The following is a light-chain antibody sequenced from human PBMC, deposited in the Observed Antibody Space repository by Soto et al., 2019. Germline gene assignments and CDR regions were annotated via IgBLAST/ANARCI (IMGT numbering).Light chain of an antibody. Sequence: DIPLTQSRSTLSASVGDRVPITCRASQSIDTWLAWHQQKPGKAPKLLISKASSLESGVPSRFSGSGSGTEFTLTISSLQPDDFATYYCQQYNSYPWTFGQGTKVDIK. CDR1: QSIDTW. J-gene: IGKJ1*01. CDR2: KAS. CDR3: QQYNSYPWT. V-gene: IGKV1-5*03.